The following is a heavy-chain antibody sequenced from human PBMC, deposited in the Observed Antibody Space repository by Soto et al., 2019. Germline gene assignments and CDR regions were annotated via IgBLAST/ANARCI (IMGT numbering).Heavy chain of an antibody. J-gene: IGHJ4*02. D-gene: IGHD5-12*01. CDR3: ARDHHRYSGYDYVDY. CDR1: GFTFSDYY. V-gene: IGHV3-11*05. Sequence: ALRLSCAASGFTFSDYYMSWIRQAPGKGLEWVSYISSSSSYTNYADSVEGRFTISRDDAKNSLYLQMNSLRAEDTAVYYCARDHHRYSGYDYVDYWGQGTLVTVSS. CDR2: ISSSSSYT.